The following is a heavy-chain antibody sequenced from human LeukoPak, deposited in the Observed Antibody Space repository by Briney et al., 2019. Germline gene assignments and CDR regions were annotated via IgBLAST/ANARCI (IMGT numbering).Heavy chain of an antibody. CDR1: GFTFSSYS. CDR2: ISGSSSII. D-gene: IGHD6-13*01. V-gene: IGHV3-48*01. CDR3: AKVLRGYSSSWYYFDF. J-gene: IGHJ4*02. Sequence: GGSLRLSCDGSGFTFSSYSMNWVRQAPGKGLEWGSFISGSSSIIHYADSVKGRFTISRDNSKNTPYLQMTSLRAEDTAVYYCAKVLRGYSSSWYYFDFWGQGTLVTVSS.